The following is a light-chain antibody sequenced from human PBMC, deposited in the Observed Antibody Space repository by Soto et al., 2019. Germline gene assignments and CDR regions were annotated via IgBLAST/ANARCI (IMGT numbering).Light chain of an antibody. J-gene: IGLJ1*01. V-gene: IGLV1-40*01. CDR1: SSNIGAGYE. CDR3: QSYNSSLSALHV. CDR2: DNN. Sequence: QSVLTQPPSVSGAPGQGVTISCTGSSSNIGAGYEVHWYQQFPGTAPKLLIYDNNNRPSGVPDRFSASKSGTSASLAITGPQAEDEADYYCQSYNSSLSALHVFGTGTKVTVL.